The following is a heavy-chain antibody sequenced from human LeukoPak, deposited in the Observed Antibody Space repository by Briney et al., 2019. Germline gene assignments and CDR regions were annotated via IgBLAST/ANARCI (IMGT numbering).Heavy chain of an antibody. CDR1: GITFSSYG. CDR3: ARATWDPNYYYYMDV. CDR2: ISSTGGTT. D-gene: IGHD1-26*01. V-gene: IGHV3-21*01. Sequence: GGSLRLSCAASGITFSSYGMSWVRQAPGKGLEWVSSISSTGGTTYYADSVKGRFTISRDNAKNSLYLQMNSLRAEDTAVYFCARATWDPNYYYYMDVWGKGTTVTISS. J-gene: IGHJ6*03.